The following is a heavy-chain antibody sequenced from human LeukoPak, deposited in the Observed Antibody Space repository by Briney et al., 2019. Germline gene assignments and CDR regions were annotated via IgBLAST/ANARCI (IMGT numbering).Heavy chain of an antibody. J-gene: IGHJ6*03. CDR1: GGSISSSSYY. V-gene: IGHV4-39*01. CDR3: ARTLNYYYYYMDV. CDR2: IYYSGST. Sequence: SETLSLTCTVSGGSISSSSYYWGWIRQPPGKGLEWIGSIYYSGSTYYNPSLKSRVTISVDTSKNQFSLKLSSVTAADTAVYYCARTLNYYYYYMDVWGKGTTVTISS.